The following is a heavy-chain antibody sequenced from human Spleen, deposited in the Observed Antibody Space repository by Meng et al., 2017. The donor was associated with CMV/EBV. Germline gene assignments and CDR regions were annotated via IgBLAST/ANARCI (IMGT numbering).Heavy chain of an antibody. D-gene: IGHD4-11*01. CDR3: SRDIQGLHVCDC. V-gene: IGHV1-2*07. CDR1: GYTFTGYY. CDR2: FNPNSGGT. J-gene: IGHJ4*02. Sequence: ASVKVSCLASGYTFTGYYMHWVRQAPGQGLEWMGWFNPNSGGTNYAHKFQGRVTMTWDTSISTAYMELSRLRSDDTAVYYFSRDIQGLHVCDCWGQGTRVTVSS.